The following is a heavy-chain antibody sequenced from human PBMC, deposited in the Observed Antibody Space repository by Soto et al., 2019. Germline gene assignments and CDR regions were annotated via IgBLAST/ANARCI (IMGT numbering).Heavy chain of an antibody. D-gene: IGHD3-10*01. CDR2: ISAYNGNT. V-gene: IGHV1-18*01. J-gene: IGHJ6*02. CDR3: ARELIFDSGSPDNV. CDR1: GYTFSSYG. Sequence: ASVKVSCKASGYTFSSYGISWVRQAPGQGLEWMGWISAYNGNTNYAQKFQGRVTMTTDTSTSTAYMELRSLRSDDTAVYFCARELIFDSGSPDNVWGQGTTVTVSS.